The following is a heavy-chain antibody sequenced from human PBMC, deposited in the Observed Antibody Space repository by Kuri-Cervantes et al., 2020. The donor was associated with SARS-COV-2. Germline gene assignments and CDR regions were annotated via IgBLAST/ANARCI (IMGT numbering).Heavy chain of an antibody. CDR3: ARDPPMDV. CDR2: INSDSDTI. Sequence: GESLKISCVGTGFTFSDHYMSWIRQAPGKGLQWISYINSDSDTIYYSDSVKGRFTISRDNSKNTLYLQMNSLRAEDTAVYYCARDPPMDVWGQGTTVTVSS. V-gene: IGHV3-11*04. CDR1: GFTFSDHY. J-gene: IGHJ6*02.